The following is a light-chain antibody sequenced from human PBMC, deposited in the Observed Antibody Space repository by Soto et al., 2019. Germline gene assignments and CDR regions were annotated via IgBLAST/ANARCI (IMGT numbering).Light chain of an antibody. V-gene: IGLV2-14*03. J-gene: IGLJ1*01. CDR1: SSDVGDY. Sequence: QSALTQPASVSGSPGQSITITCTGTSSDVGDYVSWYQHHPDKAPKVMIYDVSSRPSGVSNRFSGSKSGGSASLTISGLQAEDKAEYYCSSFISGDTPFYVFATGTKVTVL. CDR2: DVS. CDR3: SSFISGDTPFYV.